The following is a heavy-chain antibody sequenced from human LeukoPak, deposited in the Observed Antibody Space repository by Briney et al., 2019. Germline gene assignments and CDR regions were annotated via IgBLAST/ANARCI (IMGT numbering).Heavy chain of an antibody. V-gene: IGHV3-74*01. CDR1: GFTFSSYW. Sequence: GGSLRLSCAASGFTFSSYWMHWVRQAPGKGLVWVSRINSDGSSTSYADSVKGRFTLSRDNAKNTLYLQMNSLRAEDTAVYSCERGTDYGDYDGDAFDIWDQGTMVTVSS. CDR3: ERGTDYGDYDGDAFDI. J-gene: IGHJ3*02. D-gene: IGHD4-17*01. CDR2: INSDGSST.